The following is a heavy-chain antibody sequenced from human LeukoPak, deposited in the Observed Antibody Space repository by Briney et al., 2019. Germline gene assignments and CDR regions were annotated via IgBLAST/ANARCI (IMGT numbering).Heavy chain of an antibody. CDR2: ISGGSGNI. V-gene: IGHV3-23*01. J-gene: IGHJ4*02. Sequence: GGSLRLSCVGSGFSFRSYAMNWARQAPGKGLEWVSLISGGSGNIYYVDSVKGRFTISRDNSKNTLYVQMTSLRAEDTAIYYCAKGSDYYGSVTSKKTDWGQGTLVTVSS. D-gene: IGHD3-10*01. CDR3: AKGSDYYGSVTSKKTD. CDR1: GFSFRSYA.